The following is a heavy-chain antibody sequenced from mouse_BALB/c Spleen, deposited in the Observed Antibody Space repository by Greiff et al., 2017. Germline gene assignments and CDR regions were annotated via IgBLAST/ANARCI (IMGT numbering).Heavy chain of an antibody. CDR1: GFTFSSYA. Sequence: EVKLVESGGGLVKPGGSLKLSCAASGFTFSSYAMSWVRQTPEKRLEWVASISSGGSTYYPDSVKGRFTISRDNARNILYLQMSSLRSEDTAMYYCARGPLYDDYAMDYWGQGTSVTVSS. D-gene: IGHD2-12*01. V-gene: IGHV5-6-5*01. CDR3: ARGPLYDDYAMDY. J-gene: IGHJ4*01. CDR2: ISSGGST.